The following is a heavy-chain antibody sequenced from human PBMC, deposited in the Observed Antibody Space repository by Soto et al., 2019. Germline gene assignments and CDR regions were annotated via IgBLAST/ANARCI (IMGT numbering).Heavy chain of an antibody. CDR3: ARDQVRYSSSWANWFDP. Sequence: PGGSLRLSCAASGFTFSSYGMHWVRQAPGKGLEWVAVIWYDGSNKYYADSVKGRFTISRDNSKNTLYLQMNSLRAEDTAVYYCARDQVRYSSSWANWFDPWGQGTLVTVSS. D-gene: IGHD6-13*01. V-gene: IGHV3-33*01. CDR1: GFTFSSYG. J-gene: IGHJ5*02. CDR2: IWYDGSNK.